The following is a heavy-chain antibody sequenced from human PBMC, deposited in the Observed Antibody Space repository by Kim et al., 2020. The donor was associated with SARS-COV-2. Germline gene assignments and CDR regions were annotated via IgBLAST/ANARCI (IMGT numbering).Heavy chain of an antibody. Sequence: GGSLRLSCAASGFTFSSYAMSWVRQAPGKGLEWVSAISGSGGSTYYADSVKGRFTISRDNSKNTLYLQMNSLRAEDTAVYYCAKDPSYGSGSYYAPTYFDYWGQGTLVTVSS. CDR2: ISGSGGST. CDR1: GFTFSSYA. V-gene: IGHV3-23*01. CDR3: AKDPSYGSGSYYAPTYFDY. D-gene: IGHD3-10*01. J-gene: IGHJ4*02.